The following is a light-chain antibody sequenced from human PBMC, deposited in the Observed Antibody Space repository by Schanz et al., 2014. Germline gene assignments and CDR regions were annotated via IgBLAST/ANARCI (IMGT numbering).Light chain of an antibody. CDR1: SSNIGSDS. J-gene: IGLJ2*01. V-gene: IGLV1-44*01. CDR2: RTD. Sequence: QSVLTQPPSASGTPGQRVTISCSGSSSNIGSDSGNWYQQLPGTAPKLLIYRTDERPSGVPDRFSGSKSGTSASLAISGLLAEDEADYYCQSYDSGLSGPVFGGGTKLTVL. CDR3: QSYDSGLSGPV.